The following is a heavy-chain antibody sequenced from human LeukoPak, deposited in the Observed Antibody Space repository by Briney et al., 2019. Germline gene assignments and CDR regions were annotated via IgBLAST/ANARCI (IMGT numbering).Heavy chain of an antibody. D-gene: IGHD4/OR15-4a*01. J-gene: IGHJ6*02. CDR2: ISGSGGST. CDR1: GFTFSSYA. CDR3: AGANLDYYGMDV. V-gene: IGHV3-23*01. Sequence: QAGGSLRLSCAASGFTFSSYAMSWVRQAPGKGLEWVSAISGSGGSTYYADSVKGRFAISRDNSKNTLYLQMNSLRAEDTAVYYCAGANLDYYGMDVWGQGTTVTVSS.